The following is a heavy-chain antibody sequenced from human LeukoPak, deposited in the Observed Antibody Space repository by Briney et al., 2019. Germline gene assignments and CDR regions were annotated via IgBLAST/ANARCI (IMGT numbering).Heavy chain of an antibody. CDR2: IWYDGSNK. Sequence: PGGSLRLSCAASGFTFSSYGMHWVRQAPGKGLEWVAVIWYDGSNKYYADSVKGRFTISRDNSKNTLYLQMNSLRAEDTAVYYCARVRIVGATTGYFQHWGQGTLVTVSS. V-gene: IGHV3-33*01. D-gene: IGHD1-26*01. CDR1: GFTFSSYG. CDR3: ARVRIVGATTGYFQH. J-gene: IGHJ1*01.